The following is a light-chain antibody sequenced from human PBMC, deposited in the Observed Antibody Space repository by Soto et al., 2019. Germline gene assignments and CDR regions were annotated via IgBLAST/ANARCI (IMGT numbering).Light chain of an antibody. J-gene: IGLJ1*01. V-gene: IGLV2-14*03. CDR1: SSDIGGYNS. CDR2: DVS. Sequence: QSVLTQPASVSGSPGQSITISCTGTSSDIGGYNSVSWYQQHPGKAPQLMIFDVSRRPSGVSNRFSGSMSANTASLTISGLQTEGEADYYCSSFTTSTTYVFGTGTKVTVL. CDR3: SSFTTSTTYV.